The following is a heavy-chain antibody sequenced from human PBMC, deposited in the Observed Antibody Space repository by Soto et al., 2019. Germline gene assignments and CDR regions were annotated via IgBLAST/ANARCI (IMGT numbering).Heavy chain of an antibody. CDR3: AKDERTYYYYYGMDV. Sequence: GGSLRLSCAASGFTFISYAISWVRQAPGKGLEWVSAISGSGGSTYYADSVKGRFTISRDNSKNTLYLQMNSLRAEDTAVYYCAKDERTYYYYYGMDVWGQGTTVTVSS. D-gene: IGHD1-1*01. J-gene: IGHJ6*02. V-gene: IGHV3-23*01. CDR1: GFTFISYA. CDR2: ISGSGGST.